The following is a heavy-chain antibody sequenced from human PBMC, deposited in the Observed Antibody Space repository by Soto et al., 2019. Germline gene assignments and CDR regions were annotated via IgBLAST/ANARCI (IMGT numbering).Heavy chain of an antibody. CDR1: GGTFSSYA. Sequence: QVQLVQSGAEVKKPGSSVKVSCKASGGTFSSYAISWVRQAPGQGLEWMGGIIPIFGTANYAQKFQGRVTITADESTSTAYMELSSLRSEDTAVYSCARDRGGWRDGFDYFDYWGQGTLVTVSS. J-gene: IGHJ4*02. CDR3: ARDRGGWRDGFDYFDY. CDR2: IIPIFGTA. V-gene: IGHV1-69*01. D-gene: IGHD3-3*01.